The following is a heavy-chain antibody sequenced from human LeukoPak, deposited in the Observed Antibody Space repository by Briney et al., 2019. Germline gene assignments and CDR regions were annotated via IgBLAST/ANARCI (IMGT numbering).Heavy chain of an antibody. CDR1: GFTFSSYG. CDR2: ISYDGSNK. D-gene: IGHD4-11*01. J-gene: IGHJ4*02. Sequence: GRSLRLSCAASGFTFSSYGMHWVRQAPGKGLEWVAVISYDGSNKYYADSVKGRFTISRDNSKNTLYLQMNSLRAEDTAVYYCAKDRVHSNYFDYWGQGTLVTVSS. V-gene: IGHV3-30*18. CDR3: AKDRVHSNYFDY.